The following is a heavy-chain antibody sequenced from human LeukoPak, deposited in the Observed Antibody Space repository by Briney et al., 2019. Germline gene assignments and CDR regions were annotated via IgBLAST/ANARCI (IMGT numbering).Heavy chain of an antibody. V-gene: IGHV3-23*01. CDR1: GFTFSSYA. CDR2: ISGSGGST. CDR3: AGADTEKSGY. J-gene: IGHJ4*02. Sequence: PGGSLRLSCAASGFTFSSYAMGWVRQAPGKGLEWVPAISGSGGSTYYADSVKGRFTISRDNSKNTLYLQMNSLRAEDTAVYYCAGADTEKSGYWGQGTLVTVSS. D-gene: IGHD5-18*01.